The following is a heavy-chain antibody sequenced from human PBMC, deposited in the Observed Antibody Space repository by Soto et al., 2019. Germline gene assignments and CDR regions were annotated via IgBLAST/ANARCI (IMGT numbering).Heavy chain of an antibody. Sequence: QVQLQQWGAGLLKPSETLSLTCAVYGGSFSAYYWSWIRQPPGKGLEWIGEINHSGSTNYNPSLKSRINISVDRSKNQFSLKLSSVTAADTAAYSCARGVGYAGVDYWGQGTLVTVSS. CDR3: ARGVGYAGVDY. J-gene: IGHJ4*02. CDR2: INHSGST. CDR1: GGSFSAYY. V-gene: IGHV4-34*01. D-gene: IGHD5-12*01.